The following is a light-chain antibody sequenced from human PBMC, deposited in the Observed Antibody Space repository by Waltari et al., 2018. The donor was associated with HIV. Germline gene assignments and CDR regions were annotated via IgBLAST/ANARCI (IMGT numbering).Light chain of an antibody. J-gene: IGLJ3*02. CDR1: SSDVGYYEL. CDR2: GVN. CDR3: CSYAGNTTWV. Sequence: QSALTQPASVSGSPGQSITISCSGTSSDVGYYELVSWYKHHPDRAPKLIISGVNKRPSGISDRFSGSKSGNTASLTISGLQSDDETDYYCCSYAGNTTWVFGGGTKLTVL. V-gene: IGLV2-23*02.